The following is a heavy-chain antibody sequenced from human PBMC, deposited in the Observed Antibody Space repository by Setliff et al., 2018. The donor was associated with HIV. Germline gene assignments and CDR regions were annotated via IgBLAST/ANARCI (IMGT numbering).Heavy chain of an antibody. Sequence: GGSLRLSCAASGFTFSEYEMSWVRQAPGKGLEWISYITGRGTTIEYADSVKCRFTISTDNAKNSLFLQMNSLRAEDTAVYYCARLGITKIVVPNGGFDIWSQGTRVTVSS. V-gene: IGHV3-48*03. CDR1: GFTFSEYE. CDR2: ITGRGTTI. D-gene: IGHD3-22*01. CDR3: ARLGITKIVVPNGGFDI. J-gene: IGHJ3*02.